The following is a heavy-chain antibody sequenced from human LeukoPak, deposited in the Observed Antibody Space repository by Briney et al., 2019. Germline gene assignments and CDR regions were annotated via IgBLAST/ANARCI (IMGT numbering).Heavy chain of an antibody. CDR1: GFTFSSYW. Sequence: GGSLRLSCAASGFTFSSYWMSWVRQAPGKGLEWVSAISGSGGSTYYADSVKGRFTISRDNSKNTLYLQMNSLRAEDTAVYYCAKDRTTMIVLGDAFDIWGQGTMVTVSS. CDR2: ISGSGGST. D-gene: IGHD3-22*01. CDR3: AKDRTTMIVLGDAFDI. V-gene: IGHV3-23*01. J-gene: IGHJ3*02.